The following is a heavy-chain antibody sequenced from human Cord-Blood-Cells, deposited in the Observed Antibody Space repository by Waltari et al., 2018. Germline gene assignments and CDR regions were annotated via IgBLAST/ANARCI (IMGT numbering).Heavy chain of an antibody. Sequence: EVQLVQSGAEVKKPGESLKISCKGSGYSFTSYWIGWVRQMPGKGLGWIGIIFTGDSGDSYSPFFQGQVTISADKSISTAYLQWSSLKASDTAMYYCARQPDNWDYGDYWGQGTLVTVSS. D-gene: IGHD1-7*01. CDR2: IFTGDSGD. CDR1: GYSFTSYW. J-gene: IGHJ4*02. CDR3: ARQPDNWDYGDY. V-gene: IGHV5-51*01.